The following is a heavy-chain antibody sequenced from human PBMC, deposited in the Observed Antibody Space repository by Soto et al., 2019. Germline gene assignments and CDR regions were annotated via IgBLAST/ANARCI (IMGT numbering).Heavy chain of an antibody. J-gene: IGHJ4*02. Sequence: QVQLVESGGGVVQPGRSLRLSCAASGFTFSSYGMHWVRQAPGKGLEWVAVISYDGSNKYYADSVKGRFTISRDNSKNTLYLPMHSLRAEDTAVYYCAKGGIAASFDYWGQGTLVTVSS. CDR3: AKGGIAASFDY. CDR1: GFTFSSYG. D-gene: IGHD6-13*01. V-gene: IGHV3-30*18. CDR2: ISYDGSNK.